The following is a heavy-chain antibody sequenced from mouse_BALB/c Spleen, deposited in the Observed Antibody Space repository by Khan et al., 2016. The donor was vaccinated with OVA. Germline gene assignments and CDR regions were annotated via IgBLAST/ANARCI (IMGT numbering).Heavy chain of an antibody. CDR1: GYSITSDYA. Sequence: EVQLQESGPGLVKPSQSLSLTCTVTGYSITSDYAWNWIRQFPGNKLEWMGYISYSGSTSYNPSLKSRISITRDTSKNQFFLQLNSVTTEDTATYYGARRVDGYDGAMDYWGQGTSVTVSS. V-gene: IGHV3-2*02. CDR2: ISYSGST. J-gene: IGHJ4*01. CDR3: ARRVDGYDGAMDY. D-gene: IGHD2-2*01.